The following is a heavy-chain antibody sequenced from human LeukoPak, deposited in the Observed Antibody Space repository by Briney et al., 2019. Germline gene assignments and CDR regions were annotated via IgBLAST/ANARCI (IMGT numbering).Heavy chain of an antibody. CDR2: ISGSGGST. V-gene: IGHV3-23*01. Sequence: HPGGSLRLSCAASGFTFSSYAMSWVRQAPGKGLEWVSAISGSGGSTYYADSVKARFTISRDNSKNTLYLQMNSLRAEDTAVYYCAKGFRMITFGGVIFDYWGQGTLVTVSS. CDR3: AKGFRMITFGGVIFDY. CDR1: GFTFSSYA. D-gene: IGHD3-16*01. J-gene: IGHJ4*02.